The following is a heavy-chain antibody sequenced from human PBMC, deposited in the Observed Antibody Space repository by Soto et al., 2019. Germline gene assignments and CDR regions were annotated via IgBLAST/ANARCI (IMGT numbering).Heavy chain of an antibody. Sequence: QVPLVQSGAEVKKPGASVKVSCKASGYTLTSDGISWVRQAPGQGLEWMGWISGYNGNTNYAQKLQGRVTMTTHTSTSTAYMELRSLRSDDTAVYYCARRAWENSDGFDMWGQGTMVTVSS. D-gene: IGHD1-26*01. V-gene: IGHV1-18*04. CDR2: ISGYNGNT. J-gene: IGHJ3*02. CDR3: ARRAWENSDGFDM. CDR1: GYTLTSDG.